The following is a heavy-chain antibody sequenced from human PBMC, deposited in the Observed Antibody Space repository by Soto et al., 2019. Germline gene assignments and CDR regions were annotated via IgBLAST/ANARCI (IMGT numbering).Heavy chain of an antibody. J-gene: IGHJ4*02. CDR2: INAGNGNT. D-gene: IGHD2-2*01. Sequence: ASVKVSCKASGYTFTSYAMHWVRQAPGQRLEWMGWINAGNGNTKYSQKFQGRVTITRDTSASTAYMELSSLRSEDTAVYYCAKSATVPAAIAYWGQGTLVTGSS. CDR1: GYTFTSYA. V-gene: IGHV1-3*01. CDR3: AKSATVPAAIAY.